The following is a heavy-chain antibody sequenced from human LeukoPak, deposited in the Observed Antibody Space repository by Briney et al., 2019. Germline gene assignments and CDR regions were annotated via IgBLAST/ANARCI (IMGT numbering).Heavy chain of an antibody. J-gene: IGHJ6*03. CDR3: ARDGLDYDILTGYYKRYYYYYMDV. CDR1: GYTFTGYY. V-gene: IGHV1-2*02. CDR2: INPNSGGT. Sequence: ASVKVSCKASGYTFTGYYMHWVRQAPGQGLEWMGWINPNSGGTNYAQKFQGSVTMTRDTSISTAYMELSRLRSDDTAVYYCARDGLDYDILTGYYKRYYYYYMDVWGKGTTVTISS. D-gene: IGHD3-9*01.